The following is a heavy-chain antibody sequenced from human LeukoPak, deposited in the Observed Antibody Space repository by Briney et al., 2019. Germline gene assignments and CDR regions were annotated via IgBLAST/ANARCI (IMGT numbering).Heavy chain of an antibody. CDR1: GFTFSSYS. CDR2: ISSSSSYI. Sequence: PGGSLRLSCAASGFTFSSYSMNWVRQAPGKGLVWVSSISSSSSYIYYADSVKGRFTISRDNAKNSLYLQMNSLRAEDTAVYYCAATALLAVAGAHDCWGQGTLATVSS. V-gene: IGHV3-21*01. D-gene: IGHD6-19*01. J-gene: IGHJ4*02. CDR3: AATALLAVAGAHDC.